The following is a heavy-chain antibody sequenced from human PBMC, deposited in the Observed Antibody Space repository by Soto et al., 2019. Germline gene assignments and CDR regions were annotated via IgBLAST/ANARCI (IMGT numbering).Heavy chain of an antibody. CDR3: AKGTYYYDSSGYYITDY. D-gene: IGHD3-22*01. CDR1: GFTFSSYG. CDR2: ISYDGSNK. Sequence: GGSLRLSCAASGFTFSSYGMHWVRQAPGKGLEWVAVISYDGSNKYYADSVKGRFTISRDNSKNTLYLQMNSLRAEDTAVYYCAKGTYYYDSSGYYITDYWGQGTLVTVSS. J-gene: IGHJ4*02. V-gene: IGHV3-30*18.